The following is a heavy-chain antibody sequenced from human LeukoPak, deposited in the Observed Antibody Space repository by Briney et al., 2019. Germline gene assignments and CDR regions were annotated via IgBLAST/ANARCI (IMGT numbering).Heavy chain of an antibody. J-gene: IGHJ3*02. CDR2: ISDSGSLT. CDR3: ARVIIVGATGI. Sequence: GGSLRLSCAASGFAFSRLAMGWVRQAPGKGLEWVSVISDSGSLTYYADSVKGRFTISRDNAKNSLYLQMNSLRAEDTAVYYCARVIIVGATGIWGQGTMVTVSS. D-gene: IGHD1-26*01. V-gene: IGHV3-48*03. CDR1: GFAFSRLA.